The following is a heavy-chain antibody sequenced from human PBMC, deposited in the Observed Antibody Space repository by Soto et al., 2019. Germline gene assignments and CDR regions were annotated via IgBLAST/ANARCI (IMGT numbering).Heavy chain of an antibody. Sequence: SDTLSLTCSVYGASFSGYYWSWIRQSPGKGLEWIGEIHHSGSTHYNPSLKSRLTFSIDESQSQFYMMLTSVTAADTALYFCARGHSTSGYDSWGQGSLVNVSS. CDR3: ARGHSTSGYDS. D-gene: IGHD6-6*01. J-gene: IGHJ4*02. V-gene: IGHV4-34*01. CDR2: IHHSGST. CDR1: GASFSGYY.